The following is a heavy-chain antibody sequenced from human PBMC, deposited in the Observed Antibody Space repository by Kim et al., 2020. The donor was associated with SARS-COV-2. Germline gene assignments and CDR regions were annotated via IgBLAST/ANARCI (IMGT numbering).Heavy chain of an antibody. Sequence: YHPSLERRVTIPVDTSKNQFSLTLSAVTAADTAVYYGARGLAAAGHYFDYWGQGTLVTVSS. V-gene: IGHV4-34*01. CDR3: ARGLAAAGHYFDY. J-gene: IGHJ4*02. D-gene: IGHD6-13*01.